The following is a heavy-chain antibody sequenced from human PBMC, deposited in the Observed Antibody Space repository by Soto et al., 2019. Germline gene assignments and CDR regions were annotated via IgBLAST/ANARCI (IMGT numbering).Heavy chain of an antibody. V-gene: IGHV1-69*02. CDR3: ARGRGVVVPAAMPRRGMDV. Sequence: QVQLVQSGAEVKKPGSSVKVSCKASGGTFSSYTISWVRQAPGQGLEWMGRIIPSLGIANYAQKFQGRVTITADKSTSTAYMELSSLRSEDTAVYYCARGRGVVVPAAMPRRGMDVWGQGTTVTVSS. CDR2: IIPSLGIA. J-gene: IGHJ6*02. CDR1: GGTFSSYT. D-gene: IGHD2-2*01.